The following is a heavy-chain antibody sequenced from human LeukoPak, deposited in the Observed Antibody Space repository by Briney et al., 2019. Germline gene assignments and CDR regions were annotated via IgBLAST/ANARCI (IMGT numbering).Heavy chain of an antibody. D-gene: IGHD3-10*01. CDR2: IYHSGST. Sequence: PSETLSLTCTVSGYSISSGYYWGWIRQPPGKGLEWIGSIYHSGSTYYNPSLKSRVTISVDTSKNQFSLKLSSVTAADTAVYYCAHVWFGGLPRRFDYWGQGTLVTVSS. J-gene: IGHJ4*02. V-gene: IGHV4-38-2*02. CDR1: GYSISSGYY. CDR3: AHVWFGGLPRRFDY.